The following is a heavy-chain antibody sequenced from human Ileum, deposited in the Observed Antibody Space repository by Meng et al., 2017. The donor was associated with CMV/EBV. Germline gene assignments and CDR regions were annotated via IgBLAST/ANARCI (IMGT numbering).Heavy chain of an antibody. Sequence: QLVQSGPDRQKPGASVQVSCKASGYTFPNFGISWMRQAPGQGLEWMGWISAYNGNTDYAQKFQGRVTMTTDASTSTAYMELGSLTSDDSAMYYCARDPLRWGAGDYHYYGMDVWGQGTMVTVSS. J-gene: IGHJ6*02. CDR2: ISAYNGNT. CDR3: ARDPLRWGAGDYHYYGMDV. D-gene: IGHD3-16*01. V-gene: IGHV1-18*01. CDR1: GYTFPNFG.